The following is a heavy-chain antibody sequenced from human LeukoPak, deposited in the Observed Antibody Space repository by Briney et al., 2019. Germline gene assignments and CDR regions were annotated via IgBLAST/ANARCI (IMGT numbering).Heavy chain of an antibody. Sequence: SETLSLTCTVSGGSISSSSYYWGWIRQPPGKGLEWIGSIYYSGSTYYNPSLKSRVTISVDKSKTQFSLKLSSVTAADTAVYYCARHFLVPYYFDYWGQGTLVTVSS. CDR3: ARHFLVPYYFDY. J-gene: IGHJ4*02. CDR2: IYYSGST. V-gene: IGHV4-39*01. CDR1: GGSISSSSYY.